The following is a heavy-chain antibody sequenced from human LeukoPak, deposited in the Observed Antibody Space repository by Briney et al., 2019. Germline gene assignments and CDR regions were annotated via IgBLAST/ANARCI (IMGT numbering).Heavy chain of an antibody. J-gene: IGHJ5*02. CDR1: GGYFSGYY. V-gene: IGHV4-34*01. CDR3: ARVRTPWDVWGSYRYYNWFDP. CDR2: INHSGST. D-gene: IGHD3-16*02. Sequence: SATLSLTCAVEGGYFSGYYWSWLSQNPGKGLEWIGEINHSGSTNYNPSLKSRVTISVDTSKNQFSLKLSSVTAADTAVYYCARVRTPWDVWGSYRYYNWFDPWGQGTLVTVSS.